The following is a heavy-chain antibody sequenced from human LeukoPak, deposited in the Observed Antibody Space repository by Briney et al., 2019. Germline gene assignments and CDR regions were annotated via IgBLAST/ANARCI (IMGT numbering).Heavy chain of an antibody. J-gene: IGHJ4*02. Sequence: RASVTVSCRTSGFAFTGYFMHWVRQAPGQGLEWMGWINPNTGDTNYAQKFQFRVTMTRDTSASTAYMELSSLRSEDMAVYYCARGPSGYHNTGGQGTLVTVSS. CDR2: INPNTGDT. D-gene: IGHD5-12*01. CDR3: ARGPSGYHNT. V-gene: IGHV1-2*02. CDR1: GFAFTGYF.